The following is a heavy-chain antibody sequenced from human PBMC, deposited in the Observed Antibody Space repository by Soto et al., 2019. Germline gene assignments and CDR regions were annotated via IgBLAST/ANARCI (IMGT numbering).Heavy chain of an antibody. D-gene: IGHD1-26*01. CDR2: ITAYDGNT. V-gene: IGHV1-18*01. CDR1: GYTFTSYG. J-gene: IGHJ4*02. Sequence: ASVKVSCKASGYTFTSYGSSWVRQAPGQGLEWMGWITAYDGNTEYAQKLQGRITMTTDTSTSTAYMELRSLRPDDTAVYYCACNGGSYSRPRYWGQGTLVTVSS. CDR3: ACNGGSYSRPRY.